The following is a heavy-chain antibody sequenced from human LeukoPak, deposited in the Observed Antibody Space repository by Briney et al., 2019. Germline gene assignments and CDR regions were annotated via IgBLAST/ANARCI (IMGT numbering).Heavy chain of an antibody. V-gene: IGHV1-8*02. D-gene: IGHD4-17*01. CDR3: ARGRTVP. CDR1: GYTFTAYY. Sequence: GASVKVSCKASGYTFTAYYMHWVRQATGQGLEWMGWMNPNSGNTGYAQKFQGRVTMTRNTSISTAYMELSSLRSEDTAVYYCARGRTVPWGQGTLVTVSS. CDR2: MNPNSGNT. J-gene: IGHJ5*02.